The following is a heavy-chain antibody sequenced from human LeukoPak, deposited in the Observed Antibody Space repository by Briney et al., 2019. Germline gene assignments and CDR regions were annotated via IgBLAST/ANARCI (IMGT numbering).Heavy chain of an antibody. J-gene: IGHJ6*02. CDR2: IIPIFGTA. CDR1: GGTFSSYA. Sequence: GASVKVSCKASGGTFSSYAISWVRQAPGQGLEWMGGIIPIFGTANYAQKFQGRVTITADESTSTAYMELSSLRSEDTAVYYCARRPVRGVVILYYYGMDVWGQGTTVTVSS. D-gene: IGHD3-3*01. V-gene: IGHV1-69*13. CDR3: ARRPVRGVVILYYYGMDV.